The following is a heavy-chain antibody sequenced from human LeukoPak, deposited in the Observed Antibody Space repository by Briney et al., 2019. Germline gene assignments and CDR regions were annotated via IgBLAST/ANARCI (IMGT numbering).Heavy chain of an antibody. CDR1: GFTFSSYA. CDR3: VKVAVAGKVSFDY. CDR2: ISSNGGST. V-gene: IGHV3-64D*06. D-gene: IGHD6-19*01. Sequence: GGSLRLSCSASGFTFSSYAMHWVRQAPGKGLEYVSAISSNGGSTYYADSVKGRFTISRDNSKNTLYLQMSSLRAEDTAVYYCVKVAVAGKVSFDYWGQGTLVTVSS. J-gene: IGHJ4*02.